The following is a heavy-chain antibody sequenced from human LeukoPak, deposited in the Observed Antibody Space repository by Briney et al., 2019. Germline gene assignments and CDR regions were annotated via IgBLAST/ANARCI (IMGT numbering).Heavy chain of an antibody. CDR1: GYTFTSYY. Sequence: ASVKVSCKASGYTFTSYYMHWVRQAPGRGLEWMGIINPSGGSTSYAQKFQGRVTITADESTSTAYMELSSLRSEDTAVYYCARGLMTTSYYFDYWGQGTLVTVSS. D-gene: IGHD4-11*01. CDR2: INPSGGST. CDR3: ARGLMTTSYYFDY. J-gene: IGHJ4*02. V-gene: IGHV1-46*01.